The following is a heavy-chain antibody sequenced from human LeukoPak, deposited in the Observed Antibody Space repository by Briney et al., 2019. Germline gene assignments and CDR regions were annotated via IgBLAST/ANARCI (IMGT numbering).Heavy chain of an antibody. D-gene: IGHD2/OR15-2a*01. CDR3: ARGRIEWYFDL. CDR1: GGSISNYY. CDR2: MYHSGST. V-gene: IGHV4-59*01. Sequence: SETLSLTCTVSGGSISNYYWSWIRQPPGKGLEWLGYMYHSGSTNYNPSLKSRVTMSIDTSNNQFSLTLTSVTAADTALYYCARGRIEWYFDLWGRGTLVTVSS. J-gene: IGHJ2*01.